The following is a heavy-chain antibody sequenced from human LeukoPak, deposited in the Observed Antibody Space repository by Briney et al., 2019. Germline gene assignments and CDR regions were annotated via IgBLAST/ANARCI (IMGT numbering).Heavy chain of an antibody. Sequence: GGSLRLSCAASGFTFSSYGMHWVRQAPGKGLEWVAFIRYDGSNKYYADSVKGRFTISRDNSKNTLYLQMNSLRAEDTAVYYCAKDETAYYYYYMDVWGKGTTVTISS. CDR2: IRYDGSNK. CDR1: GFTFSSYG. V-gene: IGHV3-30*02. J-gene: IGHJ6*03. CDR3: AKDETAYYYYYMDV.